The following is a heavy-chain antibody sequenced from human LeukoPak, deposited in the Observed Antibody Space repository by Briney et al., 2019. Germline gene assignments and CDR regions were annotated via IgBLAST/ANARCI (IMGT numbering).Heavy chain of an antibody. V-gene: IGHV4-61*01. J-gene: IGHJ4*02. CDR1: GGSVSTGSYY. CDR2: VFYSGST. Sequence: SETLSLTCTVSGGSVSTGSYYWSWIRQPPGKGLEWIGFVFYSGSTNYNPSLKSRVTISVDTSSNPFSLKLSSVTAADTAVYYCAKHYYFHHSSIYRHFDYWGQGTLVTVSS. CDR3: AKHYYFHHSSIYRHFDY. D-gene: IGHD3-22*01.